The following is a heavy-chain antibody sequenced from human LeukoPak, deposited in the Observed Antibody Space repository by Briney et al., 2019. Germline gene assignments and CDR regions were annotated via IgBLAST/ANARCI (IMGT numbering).Heavy chain of an antibody. V-gene: IGHV1-69*05. J-gene: IGHJ3*02. CDR2: IIPIFGTA. CDR3: ARARSSSWPIDAFDI. Sequence: SVKVSCKASGYTFTGYYMHWVRQAPGQGLEWMGRIIPIFGTANYAQKFQGRVTITTDESTSTAYMELSSLRSEDTAVYYCARARSSSWPIDAFDIWGQGTMVTVSS. CDR1: GYTFTGYY. D-gene: IGHD6-13*01.